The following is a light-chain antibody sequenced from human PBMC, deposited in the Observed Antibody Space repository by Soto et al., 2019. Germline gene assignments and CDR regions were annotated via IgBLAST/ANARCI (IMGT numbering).Light chain of an antibody. J-gene: IGKJ5*01. Sequence: DIVMTQTPLSLSVTPGQRASICFKSSQSLLHSDGKTYLYWYMQKPGQPPQLLIYEVSTRVSGVPDRFSGSGSGTDFTLEISRVETDDVGIYYCMQSTQLPPTFGQGTRLEIK. CDR1: QSLLHSDGKTY. CDR2: EVS. CDR3: MQSTQLPPT. V-gene: IGKV2D-29*01.